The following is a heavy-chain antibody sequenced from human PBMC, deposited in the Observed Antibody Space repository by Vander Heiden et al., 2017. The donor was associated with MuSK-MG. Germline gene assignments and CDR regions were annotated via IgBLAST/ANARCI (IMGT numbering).Heavy chain of an antibody. CDR3: AHRIRLRGGESSYYYFDY. Sequence: QITLKESGPTLVKPTQTLTLTCTFSGFSLSTSGVGVGWIRQFPGKALEWLALIYWDDDKRYSPSLKSRLAITKDTSKNQVVLTMTSMDTVETATYFCAHRIRLRGGESSYYYFDYWVQGTLVTVYS. D-gene: IGHD3-16*02. CDR1: GFSLSTSGVG. CDR2: IYWDDDK. J-gene: IGHJ4*02. V-gene: IGHV2-5*02.